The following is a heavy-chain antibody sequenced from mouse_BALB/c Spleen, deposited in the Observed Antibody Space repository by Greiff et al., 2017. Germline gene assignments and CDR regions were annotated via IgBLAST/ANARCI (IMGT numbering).Heavy chain of an antibody. CDR1: GFTFTDYY. J-gene: IGHJ2*01. Sequence: EVQLQESGGGLVQPGGSLRLSCATSGFTFTDYYMSWVRQPPGKALEWLGFIRNKANGYTTEYSASVKGRFTISRDNSQSILYLQMNTLRAEDSATYYCARGGSPYYFDYWGQGTTLTVSS. CDR2: IRNKANGYTT. CDR3: ARGGSPYYFDY. V-gene: IGHV7-3*02.